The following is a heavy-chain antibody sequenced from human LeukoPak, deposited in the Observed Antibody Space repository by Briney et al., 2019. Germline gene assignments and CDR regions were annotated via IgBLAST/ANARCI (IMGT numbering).Heavy chain of an antibody. CDR3: ARDGFSSGWFN. J-gene: IGHJ3*01. CDR2: ISGSSDYT. CDR1: GFTFGDYY. V-gene: IGHV3-11*06. Sequence: GSLRLSCAASGFTFGDYYMSWIRQAPGKGLEWISSISGSSDYTPYADFLKGRVTISRDNAKNSLYLQLNSLSVEDTAVYYCARDGFSSGWFNWGQGTMVTVSS. D-gene: IGHD6-19*01.